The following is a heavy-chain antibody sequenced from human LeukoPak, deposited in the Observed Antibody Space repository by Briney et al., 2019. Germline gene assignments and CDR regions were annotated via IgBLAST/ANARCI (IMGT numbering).Heavy chain of an antibody. D-gene: IGHD1-1*01. J-gene: IGHJ4*02. CDR2: IWYDGSNK. CDR1: GFTFSSYG. Sequence: PGGSLRLSCAASGFTFSSYGMHWVRQAPGKGLEWVAVIWYDGSNKYYADSVRGRFTISRDNSKNTLYLQMNSLSAEDTAVYYCSRDGSNWNSDYWGQGTLVTVS. CDR3: SRDGSNWNSDY. V-gene: IGHV3-33*01.